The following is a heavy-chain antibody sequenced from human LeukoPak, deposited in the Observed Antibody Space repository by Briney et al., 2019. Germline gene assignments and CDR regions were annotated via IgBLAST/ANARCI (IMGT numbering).Heavy chain of an antibody. V-gene: IGHV1-69*05. Sequence: GSSVKVSCKASGGTFSSYAISWVRQAPGQGLEWMGRIIPIFGTANYAQKFQGRVTITTDESTSTAYMELSSLRSEDTAVYHRARDDGLWFGEYRGFDYWGQGTLVTVSS. J-gene: IGHJ4*02. CDR3: ARDDGLWFGEYRGFDY. D-gene: IGHD3-10*01. CDR1: GGTFSSYA. CDR2: IIPIFGTA.